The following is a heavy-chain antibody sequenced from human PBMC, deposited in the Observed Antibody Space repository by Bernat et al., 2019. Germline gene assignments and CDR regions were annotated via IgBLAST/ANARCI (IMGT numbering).Heavy chain of an antibody. CDR2: IIPIFGTA. Sequence: QVQLVQSGAEVKKPGSSVKVSCKASGGTFSSYAISWVRQAPGQGLEWMGGIIPIFGTANYAQKFQGSVTSPADESTGTAYMELSSLRSEDTAVYYCARARVTMVRGVIPYYGMDVWGQGTTVTVSS. CDR3: ARARVTMVRGVIPYYGMDV. V-gene: IGHV1-69*01. CDR1: GGTFSSYA. D-gene: IGHD3-10*01. J-gene: IGHJ6*02.